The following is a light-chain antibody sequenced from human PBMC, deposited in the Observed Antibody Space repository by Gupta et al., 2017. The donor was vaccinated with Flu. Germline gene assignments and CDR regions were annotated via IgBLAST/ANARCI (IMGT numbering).Light chain of an antibody. V-gene: IGKV1-9*01. J-gene: IGKJ5*01. Sequence: DIQLTQSPSFLSASVGDRVTITCRASQGISSYLAWYQQKPGKAPKLLIYDASTVQSGVPSRFSGSGSATAFSLIIISLQPQDFATNYCRQVNSYGPTFGQGTRLEIK. CDR1: QGISSY. CDR3: RQVNSYGPT. CDR2: DAS.